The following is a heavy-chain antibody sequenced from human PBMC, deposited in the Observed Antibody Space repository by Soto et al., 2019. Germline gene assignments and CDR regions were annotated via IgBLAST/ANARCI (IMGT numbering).Heavy chain of an antibody. CDR1: GDPVSSGSYY. J-gene: IGHJ4*02. V-gene: IGHV4-31*03. Sequence: QVQLQESGPGLVQPSQTLSLTCSVSGDPVSSGSYYWTWVRQHPVKGLEWIGYIYHTGRTYYKASRHSRLIMSIDTSKNQFSVHLFSVTAADTAVYFCAAKLGTTHYFDFWGQGSLVAVSS. D-gene: IGHD7-27*01. CDR2: IYHTGRT. CDR3: AAKLGTTHYFDF.